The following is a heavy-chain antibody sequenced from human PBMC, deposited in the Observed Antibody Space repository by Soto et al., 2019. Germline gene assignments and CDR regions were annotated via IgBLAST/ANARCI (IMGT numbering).Heavy chain of an antibody. D-gene: IGHD3-10*01. Sequence: QVQLVQSGAEVKKPGSSVKVSCKASGGTFSSYAISWVRQAPGQGLEWMGGIIPIFGTANYAQKFQGRVTITXXEXTXXAYMELSSLRSEDTAVYYCAIETYYYGSGSYWFDPWGQGTLVTVSS. V-gene: IGHV1-69*05. J-gene: IGHJ5*02. CDR2: IIPIFGTA. CDR3: AIETYYYGSGSYWFDP. CDR1: GGTFSSYA.